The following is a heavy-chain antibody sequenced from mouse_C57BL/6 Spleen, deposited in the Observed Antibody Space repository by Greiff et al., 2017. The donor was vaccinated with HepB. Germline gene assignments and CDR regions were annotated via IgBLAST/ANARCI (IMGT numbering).Heavy chain of an antibody. D-gene: IGHD1-1*01. J-gene: IGHJ2*01. CDR3: AISHYYGSSYKG. CDR1: GYTFTSYW. CDR2: IHPSDSDT. Sequence: QVQLKQPGAELVKPGASVKVSCKASGYTFTSYWMHWVKQRPGQGLEWIGRIHPSDSDTNYNQKFKGKATLTVDKSSSTAYMQLSSLTSEDSAVYYCAISHYYGSSYKGWGQGTTLTVSS. V-gene: IGHV1-74*01.